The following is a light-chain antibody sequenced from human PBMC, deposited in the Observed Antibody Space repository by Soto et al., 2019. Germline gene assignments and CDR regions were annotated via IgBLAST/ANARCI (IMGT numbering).Light chain of an antibody. Sequence: IGLSQSPGTLSLSQGERATLSCRASQSVTPQLAWYQQKPGQAPRLIIHGASSRATGVPDRITGSGSGTDFTLSISRLEPEDFAVYYCQQYGGSTRTFGQGTKVDIK. J-gene: IGKJ1*01. CDR3: QQYGGSTRT. CDR1: QSVTPQ. CDR2: GAS. V-gene: IGKV3-20*01.